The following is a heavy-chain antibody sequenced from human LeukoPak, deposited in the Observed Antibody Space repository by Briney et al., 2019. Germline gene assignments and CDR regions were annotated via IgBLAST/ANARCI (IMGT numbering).Heavy chain of an antibody. J-gene: IGHJ5*02. V-gene: IGHV3-21*06. CDR3: ARDRRRRGYDFNWFDP. Sequence: NPGGSLRLSCAASGFSFSSYRMNWVRQAPGKGLEWVSSVSNSGDYIHYADSVKGRFTISRDNSKNSLYLQMNSLRAEDTAVYYCARDRRRRGYDFNWFDPWGQGTLVTVSS. D-gene: IGHD3-3*01. CDR1: GFSFSSYR. CDR2: VSNSGDYI.